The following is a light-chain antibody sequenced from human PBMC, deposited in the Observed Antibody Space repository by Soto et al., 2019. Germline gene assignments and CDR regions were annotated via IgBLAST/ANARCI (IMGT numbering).Light chain of an antibody. V-gene: IGLV2-18*02. J-gene: IGLJ1*01. Sequence: QSVLTQPPSVSGSPGQSVTISFTGTSSEVGSYNRVSWYQQPPGTAPKLMIYEVSNRPSGVPDRFSGSKSGNTASLTISGLQAEDEADYYCSSYTSSSTFYVFGTGTKVTVL. CDR1: SSEVGSYNR. CDR2: EVS. CDR3: SSYTSSSTFYV.